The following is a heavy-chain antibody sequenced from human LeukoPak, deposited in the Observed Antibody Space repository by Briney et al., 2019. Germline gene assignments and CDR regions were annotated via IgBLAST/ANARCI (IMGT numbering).Heavy chain of an antibody. CDR2: INGDGGRT. CDR1: GFTFSSYW. D-gene: IGHD1-14*01. Sequence: GGSLRLSCAASGFTFSSYWMHWVRQAPGKGLVWVSCINGDGGRTNYADSVKGRFTISRDNAKNTLYLQMNSLRAEDTAVYYCAKATGYLLWGQGTLVVVSS. V-gene: IGHV3-74*01. J-gene: IGHJ4*02. CDR3: AKATGYLL.